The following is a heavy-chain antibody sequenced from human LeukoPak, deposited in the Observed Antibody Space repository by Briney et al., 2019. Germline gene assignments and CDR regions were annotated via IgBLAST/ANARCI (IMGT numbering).Heavy chain of an antibody. CDR2: INPSGGST. V-gene: IGHV1-46*01. J-gene: IGHJ4*02. D-gene: IGHD3-22*01. Sequence: ASVKVSCKASGYTFTSYYMHWVRQAPGQGLEWMGIINPSGGSTSYAQKFQGRVTMTRDTSTSTVYMELSSLRSEDTAAYYCARTPSSGGHYYDSSGYNLPFDYWGQGTLVTVSS. CDR1: GYTFTSYY. CDR3: ARTPSSGGHYYDSSGYNLPFDY.